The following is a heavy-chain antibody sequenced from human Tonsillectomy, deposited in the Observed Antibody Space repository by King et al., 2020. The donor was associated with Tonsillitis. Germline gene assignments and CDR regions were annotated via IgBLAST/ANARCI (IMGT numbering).Heavy chain of an antibody. Sequence: VQLVESGGGVVQPGRSLRLSCAASGFTFSSYGMHWVRQAPGKGLEWVAVIWYDGSNKYYADSVKGRFTISRDNSKNTLYLQMNSLRATDTAVYYCARDRGEMATLDYWGQGTLVTVSS. J-gene: IGHJ4*02. CDR3: ARDRGEMATLDY. CDR2: IWYDGSNK. CDR1: GFTFSSYG. V-gene: IGHV3-33*01. D-gene: IGHD5-24*01.